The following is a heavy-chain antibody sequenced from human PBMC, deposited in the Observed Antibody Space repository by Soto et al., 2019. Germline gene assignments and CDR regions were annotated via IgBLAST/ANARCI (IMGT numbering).Heavy chain of an antibody. D-gene: IGHD6-19*01. CDR2: INHSGST. J-gene: IGHJ6*02. CDR1: GGSFSGYY. Sequence: QVQLQQWGAGLLKPSETLSLTCAVYGGSFSGYYWSWIRQPPGKGLEWIGEINHSGSTNCNPSLKSRVTISVDTSKNQFSLKLSSVTAADTAVYSCARLGGAVAGKDYYYYGMDVWGQGTTVTVSS. CDR3: ARLGGAVAGKDYYYYGMDV. V-gene: IGHV4-34*01.